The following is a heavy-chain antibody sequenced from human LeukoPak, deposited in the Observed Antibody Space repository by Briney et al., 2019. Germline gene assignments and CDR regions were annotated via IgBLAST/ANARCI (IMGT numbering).Heavy chain of an antibody. Sequence: GRSLRLSCAASGFTFDDYAMHWVRQAPGKGLEWVSSISWNSGSIGYADSVKGRFTISRDNAKNSLYLQMNSLRAEDTAVYYCARRLTTGGFFDYWGQGTLVTVSS. CDR1: GFTFDDYA. D-gene: IGHD4-11*01. J-gene: IGHJ4*02. CDR2: ISWNSGSI. V-gene: IGHV3-9*01. CDR3: ARRLTTGGFFDY.